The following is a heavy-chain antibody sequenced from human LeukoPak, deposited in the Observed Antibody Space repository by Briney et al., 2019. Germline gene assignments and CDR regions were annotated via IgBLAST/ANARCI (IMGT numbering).Heavy chain of an antibody. CDR3: TRRDYDHWYFDQ. D-gene: IGHD3-16*01. CDR1: GGSISYNY. J-gene: IGHJ4*02. V-gene: IGHV4-59*08. Sequence: PSETLSLTCTVSGGSISYNYWSWIRQPPGKGLEWIGYIYYSGSTVYNPSLKSRVTMSVDTSKNMFSLKLRSVTAADTAVYYCTRRDYDHWYFDQWGQGTLVTVSS. CDR2: IYYSGST.